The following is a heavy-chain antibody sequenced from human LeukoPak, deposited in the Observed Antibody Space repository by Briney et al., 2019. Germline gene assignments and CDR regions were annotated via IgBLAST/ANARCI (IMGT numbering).Heavy chain of an antibody. J-gene: IGHJ4*02. D-gene: IGHD2/OR15-2a*01. CDR2: ISGTSTYT. CDR3: AREANTAFDY. CDR1: GFTFSDYY. Sequence: PGGSLRLSCAASGFTFSDYYTSWIRQAPGKGLEWVSYISGTSTYTNYADSVKGRFTISRDNGKKTVSLQINSLRPDDTAVYYCAREANTAFDYWGQGTLVTVSS. V-gene: IGHV3-11*06.